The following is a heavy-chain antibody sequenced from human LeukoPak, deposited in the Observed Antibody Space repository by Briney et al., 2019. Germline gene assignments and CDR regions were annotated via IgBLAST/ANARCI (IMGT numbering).Heavy chain of an antibody. CDR2: IYTSESP. CDR3: ARVSSSWYQDWYFDL. CDR1: GGSISSYY. V-gene: IGHV4-4*07. D-gene: IGHD6-13*01. J-gene: IGHJ2*01. Sequence: SETLSLTCTVSGGSISSYYWSWIRQPAGKGLERIGRIYTSESPTYNPSLKSRVTMSLDTSKNQFSLKLSSVTAADTAVYYCARVSSSWYQDWYFDLWGRGTLVTVSS.